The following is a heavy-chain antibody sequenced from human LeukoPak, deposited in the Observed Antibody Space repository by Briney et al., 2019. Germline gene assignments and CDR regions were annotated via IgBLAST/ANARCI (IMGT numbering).Heavy chain of an antibody. D-gene: IGHD1-26*01. Sequence: SVKVSCKASGGTFSSYAISWVRQAPGQGLEWMGGIIPIFGTANYAQRFQGRVTITADESTSTAYMELSSLRSEDTAVYYCARDPPSWRELGREAFDIWGQGTMVTVSS. CDR1: GGTFSSYA. J-gene: IGHJ3*02. CDR2: IIPIFGTA. V-gene: IGHV1-69*01. CDR3: ARDPPSWRELGREAFDI.